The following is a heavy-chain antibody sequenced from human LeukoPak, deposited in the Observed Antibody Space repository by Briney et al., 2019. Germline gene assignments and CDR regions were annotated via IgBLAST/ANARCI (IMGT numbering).Heavy chain of an antibody. CDR3: TTDPHPPSLIPVDV. V-gene: IGHV3-15*01. J-gene: IGHJ6*02. Sequence: GGSRRLSCAASGFTFSSIAMTWVRQAPGKGLEWVGRIKNRADGGTTDYTAPVKGRFTISRDDSTNTLYLQMNSLKTEDTAVYYCTTDPHPPSLIPVDVWGQGTTVTVSS. CDR1: GFTFSSIA. CDR2: IKNRADGGTT.